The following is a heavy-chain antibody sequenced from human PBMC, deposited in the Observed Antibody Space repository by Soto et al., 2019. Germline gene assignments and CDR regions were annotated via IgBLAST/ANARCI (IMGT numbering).Heavy chain of an antibody. CDR3: GRSVRGHVVKYFDY. CDR1: GDTVSSNSAA. V-gene: IGHV6-1*01. CDR2: THYRSKWYN. Sequence: SQTLSLPCAISGDTVSSNSAAWNWIRQSPSRGLEWLGRTHYRSKWYNDYAVSVKSRIPINPDTSENQFSLQLNSVTPEDTAVYYCGRSVRGHVVKYFDYWGQGTLVTVSS. J-gene: IGHJ4*02. D-gene: IGHD3-10*01.